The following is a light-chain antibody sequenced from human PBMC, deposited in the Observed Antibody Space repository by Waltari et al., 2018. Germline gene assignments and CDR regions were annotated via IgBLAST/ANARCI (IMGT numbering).Light chain of an antibody. CDR2: WAS. J-gene: IGKJ1*01. V-gene: IGKV4-1*01. CDR1: QSLLYSSNNKNY. Sequence: DIVMTQSPDSLAVSLGERATINCKSSQSLLYSSNNKNYLAWYQQKPGQPPKLLIYWASTRESGVPDRFSGSGSGTDFTLTISSLQAEDVAVYYCQQYYSTPLTFGQGTKVEIK. CDR3: QQYYSTPLT.